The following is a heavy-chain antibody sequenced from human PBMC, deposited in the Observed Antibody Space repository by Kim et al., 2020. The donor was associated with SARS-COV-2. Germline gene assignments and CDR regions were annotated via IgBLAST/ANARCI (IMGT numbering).Heavy chain of an antibody. V-gene: IGHV3-15*01. CDR2: IKSKTDGGTT. J-gene: IGHJ6*02. CDR1: GFTFSNAW. CDR3: TTDRRGSWGMDV. D-gene: IGHD3-10*01. Sequence: GGSLRLSCAASGFTFSNAWMSWVRQAPGKGLEWVGRIKSKTDGGTTDYAAPVKGRFTISRDESKNTLYLQMNSLKTEDTAVYYCTTDRRGSWGMDVWGQGTTVTVSS.